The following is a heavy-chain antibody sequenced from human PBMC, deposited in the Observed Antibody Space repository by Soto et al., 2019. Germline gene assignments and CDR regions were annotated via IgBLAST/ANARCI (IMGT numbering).Heavy chain of an antibody. V-gene: IGHV1-18*04. D-gene: IGHD3-16*01. J-gene: IGHJ3*02. CDR2: INPYNANT. CDR1: GYTFTNHG. CDR3: ARDRVAGIWGDAVDI. Sequence: QVQLVQSGTEVKKPGASVKVSCKTSGYTFTNHGINWVRQAPGQGLEWMGWINPYNANTNYAQKLQGRVTMTTDTSTTTAYMNLRSLTDDDTAVYYCARDRVAGIWGDAVDIWGQGKVVTVSS.